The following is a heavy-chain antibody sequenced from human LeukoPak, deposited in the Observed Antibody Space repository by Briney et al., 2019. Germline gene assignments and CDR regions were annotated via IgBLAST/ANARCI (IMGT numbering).Heavy chain of an antibody. CDR1: VYTFIDCL. D-gene: IGHD6-13*01. CDR2: INSDGSST. J-gene: IGHJ4*02. CDR3: LNDIAATSMDY. V-gene: IGHV3-74*01. Sequence: GGSLRVSCVHSVYTFIDCLIHCSRQAPGKGLVWVSLINSDGSSTNYADSVKGRFTISRDNAKNTLYLQMNSLRAEDTAVYYCLNDIAATSMDYWGQGTLVTVSS.